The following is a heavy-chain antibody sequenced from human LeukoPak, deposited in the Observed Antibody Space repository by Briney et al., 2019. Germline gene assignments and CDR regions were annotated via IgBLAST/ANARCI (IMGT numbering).Heavy chain of an antibody. D-gene: IGHD6-13*01. CDR1: GYIFTGYY. Sequence: ASVKVSCKASGYIFTGYYIHWVRQAPGQGLEWMGRINPDTGGIDYAQKFQGRITMTRDTSITTAYMELSRLTSDDTAMYYCAKVPPSITAAGNWLDPWGQGALVTVSS. CDR2: INPDTGGI. V-gene: IGHV1-2*06. CDR3: AKVPPSITAAGNWLDP. J-gene: IGHJ5*02.